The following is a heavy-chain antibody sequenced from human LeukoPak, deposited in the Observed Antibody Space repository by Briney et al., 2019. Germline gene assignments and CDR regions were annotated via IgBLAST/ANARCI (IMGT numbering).Heavy chain of an antibody. J-gene: IGHJ4*02. Sequence: KTGGSLRLSCTASGFTFGDYALSWFRQAPGKGLEWLSFIRSKDHGGTTEYAASVKGRFTISRDDSNSIAYLQMNRLIIEDTAVYFCTRDPHYYHGNPHDLWGQGTRVTVSS. V-gene: IGHV3-49*05. D-gene: IGHD4-23*01. CDR2: IRSKDHGGTT. CDR1: GFTFGDYA. CDR3: TRDPHYYHGNPHDL.